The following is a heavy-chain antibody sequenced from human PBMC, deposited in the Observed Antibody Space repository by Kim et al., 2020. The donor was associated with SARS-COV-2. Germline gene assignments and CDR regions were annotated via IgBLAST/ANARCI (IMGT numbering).Heavy chain of an antibody. CDR1: GGSISSYY. CDR2: IYYSGST. V-gene: IGHV4-59*01. Sequence: SETLSLTCTVSGGSISSYYWSWIRQPPGKGLEWIGYIYYSGSTNYNPSLKSRVTISVDTSKNQFSLKLSSVTAADTAVYYCARASTYYGDPEDFDYWGQG. J-gene: IGHJ4*02. D-gene: IGHD4-17*01. CDR3: ARASTYYGDPEDFDY.